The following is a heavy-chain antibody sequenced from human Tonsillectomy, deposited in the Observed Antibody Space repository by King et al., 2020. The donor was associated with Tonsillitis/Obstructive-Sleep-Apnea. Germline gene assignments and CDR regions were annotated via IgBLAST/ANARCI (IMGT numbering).Heavy chain of an antibody. J-gene: IGHJ4*02. CDR3: ARDSSSWYGVGYYFDY. Sequence: VQLVESGGGVVQPGRSLRLSCAASGFTFSSYAMHWVRQAPGKGLEWVAVISYDGSNKYYADSVKGRFTISRDNSKKTLYLQMNSLRAEDTAVYYCARDSSSWYGVGYYFDYWGQGTLVTVSS. D-gene: IGHD6-13*01. CDR2: ISYDGSNK. V-gene: IGHV3-30*01. CDR1: GFTFSSYA.